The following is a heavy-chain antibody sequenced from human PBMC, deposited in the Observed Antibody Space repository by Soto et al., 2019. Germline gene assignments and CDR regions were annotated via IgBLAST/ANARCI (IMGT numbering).Heavy chain of an antibody. J-gene: IGHJ4*02. D-gene: IGHD3-10*01. CDR2: ISSSGSTI. Sequence: GGSLRLSCAASGFTFSDYYMSWIRQAPGKGLEWVSYISSSGSTIYYADSVKGRFTISRDNAKNSLYLQMNSLRAEDKAVYYCARDSNRGVRGVSEFDYWGQGTLVTVSS. CDR1: GFTFSDYY. V-gene: IGHV3-11*01. CDR3: ARDSNRGVRGVSEFDY.